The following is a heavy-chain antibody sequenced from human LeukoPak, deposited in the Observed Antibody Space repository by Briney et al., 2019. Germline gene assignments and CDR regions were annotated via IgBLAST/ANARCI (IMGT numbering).Heavy chain of an antibody. D-gene: IGHD1-26*01. V-gene: IGHV3-30*03. CDR3: ARLSGSFLDY. CDR2: ISYDGSNK. Sequence: GGSLRLSCAASGFTFSSYGMHWVRQAPDKGLEWVAVISYDGSNKYYADSVKGRFTISRDNSKNTLYLQMNSLRAEDTAVYYCARLSGSFLDYWGQGTLVTVSS. CDR1: GFTFSSYG. J-gene: IGHJ4*02.